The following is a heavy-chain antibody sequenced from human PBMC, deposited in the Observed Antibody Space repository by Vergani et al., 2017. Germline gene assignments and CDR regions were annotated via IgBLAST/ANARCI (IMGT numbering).Heavy chain of an antibody. CDR3: GRKQSPASLMDKPIDI. CDR2: ISDGGETK. J-gene: IGHJ5*02. CDR1: GFIFSDSY. V-gene: IGHV3-11*01. D-gene: IGHD1/OR15-1a*01. Sequence: VQLVESGGGLVPPGRSLRLSCAASGFIFSDSYMTWIRQTPGKGLEWLAHISDGGETKMYAESLKGRFTVSRDNTKNLLILQMKTLKVDDTATYYCGRKQSPASLMDKPIDIWGQGTLVTVSS.